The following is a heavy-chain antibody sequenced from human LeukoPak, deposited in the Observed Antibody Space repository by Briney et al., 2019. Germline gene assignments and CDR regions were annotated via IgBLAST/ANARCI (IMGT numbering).Heavy chain of an antibody. CDR3: ARPSYYYGSGSYYTD. V-gene: IGHV1-18*01. CDR2: ISAYNGNT. D-gene: IGHD3-10*01. J-gene: IGHJ4*02. Sequence: GASVKVSCNASGYTFTSYGISWVRQAPGQGLEWMGWISAYNGNTNYAQKLQGRVTMTTDTSTSTAYMELRSLRSEDTAVYYCARPSYYYGSGSYYTDWGQGTLVTVSS. CDR1: GYTFTSYG.